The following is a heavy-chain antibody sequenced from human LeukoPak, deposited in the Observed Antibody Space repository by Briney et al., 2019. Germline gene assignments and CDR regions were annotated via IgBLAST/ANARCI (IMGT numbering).Heavy chain of an antibody. CDR1: GFTVSSNY. V-gene: IGHV3-33*08. Sequence: GGSLRLSCAASGFTVSSNYMSWVRQAPGKGLEWVAVIWYDGSNKYYADSVKGRFTISRANSKNTLYLQMNSLRAEHTVVYFSARDQVTMVRGVIFDYYMDGWGKGTTVTVSS. D-gene: IGHD3-10*01. J-gene: IGHJ6*03. CDR3: ARDQVTMVRGVIFDYYMDG. CDR2: IWYDGSNK.